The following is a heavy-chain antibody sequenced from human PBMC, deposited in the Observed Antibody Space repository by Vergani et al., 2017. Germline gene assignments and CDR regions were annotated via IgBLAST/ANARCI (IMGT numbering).Heavy chain of an antibody. CDR2: ISAYSGET. V-gene: IGHV1-18*01. Sequence: QAQLVRSGAEVKKPGASVRVSCKASRYPFSRYGISWVRQAPGQGLEWMGWISAYSGETRYARSLQGRVTMTTDASTNTAYMSLRSLRSDDTAIYYCSRGGFYTSRNDFKFYGLGVWGQGTTVTVTS. J-gene: IGHJ6*02. CDR3: SRGGFYTSRNDFKFYGLGV. CDR1: RYPFSRYG. D-gene: IGHD3-3*01.